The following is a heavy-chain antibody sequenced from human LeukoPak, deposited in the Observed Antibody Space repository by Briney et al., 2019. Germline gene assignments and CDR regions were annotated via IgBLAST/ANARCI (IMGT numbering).Heavy chain of an antibody. CDR2: INPHSGGT. CDR1: GYTFTGYY. CDR3: ARRRGSGLNWFDP. Sequence: AAVKVSCKASGYTFTGYYIHWVRQAPGQGLEWMGWINPHSGGTNYAQKFQGGVTMTRDTSITTAYMELSSLRSDDTAVYYCARRRGSGLNWFDPWGQGTLVTVSS. D-gene: IGHD3-10*01. J-gene: IGHJ5*02. V-gene: IGHV1-2*02.